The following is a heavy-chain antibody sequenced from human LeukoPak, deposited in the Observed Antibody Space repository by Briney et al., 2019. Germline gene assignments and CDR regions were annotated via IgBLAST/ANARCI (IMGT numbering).Heavy chain of an antibody. Sequence: NASQTLSLTCTVSGGSISSGTYYWSWIRQPAGKGLEWLGRIYTSGTTYYNPSLKSRVTISVDASKNQFSLKLSSVTAADTAVYYCVARNGDYSYMGVWGKGTTVTVSS. V-gene: IGHV4-61*02. J-gene: IGHJ6*03. CDR2: IYTSGTT. CDR1: GGSISSGTYY. D-gene: IGHD1-1*01. CDR3: VARNGDYSYMGV.